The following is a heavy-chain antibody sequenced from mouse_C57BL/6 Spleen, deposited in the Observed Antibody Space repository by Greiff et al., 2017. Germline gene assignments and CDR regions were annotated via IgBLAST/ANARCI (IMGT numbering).Heavy chain of an antibody. CDR3: ARGGYGNYHY. CDR1: GYTFTSYW. D-gene: IGHD2-10*02. J-gene: IGHJ2*01. CDR2: IHPNSGST. V-gene: IGHV1-64*01. Sequence: QVQLQQPGAELVKPGASVKLSCKASGYTFTSYWMHWVKQRPGQGLEWIGMIHPNSGSTNYNEKFKSKATLTVDKSSSTAYVQLGSLTSEDSAVYYCARGGYGNYHYWGQGTTLTVSS.